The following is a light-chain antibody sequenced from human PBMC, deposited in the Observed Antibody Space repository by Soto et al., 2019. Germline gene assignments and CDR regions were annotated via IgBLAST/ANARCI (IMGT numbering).Light chain of an antibody. CDR1: QSVGSY. V-gene: IGKV3-11*01. Sequence: PGERATLSCRASQSVGSYLAWYQQKPGQAPSLLIYDASGRATGIPARFSGSGSGTDFTLTISSLEPEDFAVYYCQQRSNWRSTFGQGTRLEIK. CDR2: DAS. J-gene: IGKJ5*01. CDR3: QQRSNWRST.